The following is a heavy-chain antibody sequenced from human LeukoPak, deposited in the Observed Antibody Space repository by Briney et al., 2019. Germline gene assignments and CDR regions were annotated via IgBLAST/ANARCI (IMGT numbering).Heavy chain of an antibody. Sequence: GGPLRLSCAASGFTFTSYAMSWVRQAPGKGLEWVSAISGSGGSTYYADSVKGRFTISRDNSKNTLYLQMNSLRAEDTAVYYCAKTPYYDSSGYYFDYWGQGTLVTVSS. CDR3: AKTPYYDSSGYYFDY. CDR1: GFTFTSYA. V-gene: IGHV3-23*01. D-gene: IGHD3-22*01. J-gene: IGHJ4*02. CDR2: ISGSGGST.